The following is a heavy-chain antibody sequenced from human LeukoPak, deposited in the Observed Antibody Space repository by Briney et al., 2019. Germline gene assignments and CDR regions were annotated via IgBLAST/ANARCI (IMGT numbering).Heavy chain of an antibody. CDR2: IYYTGST. Sequence: SETLSLTCAVSGGSISGYFWSWSRQPPGKGLEWIGYIYYTGSTIYNPSLRSRVTMSVDVSKNQSSLDLTSVTAADTAVYYCARHDPVGHFLRGMDVWGQGTTATVSS. V-gene: IGHV4-59*08. D-gene: IGHD2/OR15-2a*01. CDR3: ARHDPVGHFLRGMDV. CDR1: GGSISGYF. J-gene: IGHJ6*02.